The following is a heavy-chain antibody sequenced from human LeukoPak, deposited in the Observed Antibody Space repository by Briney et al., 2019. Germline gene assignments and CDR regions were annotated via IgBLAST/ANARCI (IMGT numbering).Heavy chain of an antibody. Sequence: PSETLSLTCAVYGGSFSGYCWSWIRQPPGKGLEWIGEINHSGSTNYNPSLKSRVTISVDTSKNQFSLKLSSVTAADTAVYYCARGGLGGYFDWSDTDTWGQGTLVTVSS. J-gene: IGHJ5*02. D-gene: IGHD3-9*01. CDR1: GGSFSGYC. CDR3: ARGGLGGYFDWSDTDT. V-gene: IGHV4-34*01. CDR2: INHSGST.